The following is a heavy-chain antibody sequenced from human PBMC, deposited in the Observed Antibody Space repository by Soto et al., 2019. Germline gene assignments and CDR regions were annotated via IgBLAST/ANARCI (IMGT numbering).Heavy chain of an antibody. CDR1: GGTFSSYS. CDR2: IIPIFGTA. Sequence: QVQLVQSGAEVKKPGSSVKVSGKASGGTFSSYSINWVRQAPGQGLEWMGEIIPIFGTANYAQKSQGRVTITADESTSTAYMELSSLRSEDTAVYYCARDGGRHSGGIDYWGQGTLVTVSS. V-gene: IGHV1-69*01. D-gene: IGHD1-26*01. J-gene: IGHJ4*02. CDR3: ARDGGRHSGGIDY.